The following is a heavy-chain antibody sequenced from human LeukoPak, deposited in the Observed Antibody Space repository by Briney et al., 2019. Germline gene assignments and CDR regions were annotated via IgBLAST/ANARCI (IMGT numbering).Heavy chain of an antibody. CDR1: GGSISSGGYC. CDR2: IYYSGST. D-gene: IGHD2-2*01. J-gene: IGHJ5*02. CDR3: ARSDGSTLDP. V-gene: IGHV4-31*03. Sequence: SQTLSLTCTVSGGSISSGGYCWSWIRQHPGKGLEWIGYIYYSGSTYYNPSLKSRVTISVDTSKNQFSLKLSSVTAADTAVYYCARSDGSTLDPWGQGPLVTVSS.